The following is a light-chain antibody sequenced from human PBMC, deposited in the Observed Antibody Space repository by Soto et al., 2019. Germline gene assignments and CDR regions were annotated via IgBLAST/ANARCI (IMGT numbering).Light chain of an antibody. J-gene: IGLJ3*02. CDR3: CSYAGSSTFWV. Sequence: QSALTQPASVSGSPGQSITISCTGTSSDVGSYNLVSWYQQHPGKAPKLMIYEVSKRPSGVSNRFSGSKSGNTASLTISGLQAEDEADYYSCSYAGSSTFWVFGGGTKLTVL. V-gene: IGLV2-23*02. CDR2: EVS. CDR1: SSDVGSYNL.